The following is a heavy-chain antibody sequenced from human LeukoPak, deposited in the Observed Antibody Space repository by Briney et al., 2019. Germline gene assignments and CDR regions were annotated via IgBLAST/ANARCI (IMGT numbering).Heavy chain of an antibody. CDR2: INWNGGST. V-gene: IGHV3-20*04. Sequence: PGGSLRLSCAASGFTFDDYGMSWVRQAPGKGLEWVSGINWNGGSTGYADSVKGRFTISRDNSKNTLYLQMNSLRAEDTAVYYCARDKFTFGGVIVRLLFDYWGQGTLVTVSS. CDR3: ARDKFTFGGVIVRLLFDY. D-gene: IGHD3-16*02. CDR1: GFTFDDYG. J-gene: IGHJ4*02.